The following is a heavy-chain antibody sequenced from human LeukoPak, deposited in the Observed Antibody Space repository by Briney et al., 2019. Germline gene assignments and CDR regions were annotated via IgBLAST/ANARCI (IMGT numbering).Heavy chain of an antibody. CDR1: GFTFSNSW. Sequence: GGSLRLSCAASGFTFSNSWMSWSRQAPGKGLEWVAFIKEDGSEKNYVESVKGRFTISRDNAKNSLYLQMNSLRVEDTAVYYCARGHWWVDPWGQGTLVTVSS. CDR2: IKEDGSEK. CDR3: ARGHWWVDP. V-gene: IGHV3-7*01. J-gene: IGHJ5*02.